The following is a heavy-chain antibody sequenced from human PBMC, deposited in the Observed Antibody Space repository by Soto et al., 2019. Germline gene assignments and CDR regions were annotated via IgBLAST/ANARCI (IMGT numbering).Heavy chain of an antibody. Sequence: SETLSLTCTVSGGSISSYYWSWIRQPPGKGLEWIGYIYYSGSTNYNPSLKSRVTISVDTSKNQFSLKLSSVTAADTAVYYCARHSPGGRDYGDYVGGSGGNWFDPWGQGTLVTVSS. CDR1: GGSISSYY. D-gene: IGHD4-17*01. V-gene: IGHV4-59*08. J-gene: IGHJ5*02. CDR2: IYYSGST. CDR3: ARHSPGGRDYGDYVGGSGGNWFDP.